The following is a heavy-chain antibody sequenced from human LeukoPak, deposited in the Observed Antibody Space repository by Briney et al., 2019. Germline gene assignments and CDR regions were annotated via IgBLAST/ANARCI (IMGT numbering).Heavy chain of an antibody. J-gene: IGHJ4*02. Sequence: SVKVSCKASGGTFSSYAISWVRQAPGQGLEWMGRIIPILGIANYAQKFQGRVTITADKSTSTAYMELSSLRSEDTAVYYCATVHVGGRRIIGYFDYWGQGTLVTVSS. CDR1: GGTFSSYA. V-gene: IGHV1-69*04. CDR2: IIPILGIA. CDR3: ATVHVGGRRIIGYFDY. D-gene: IGHD3-10*01.